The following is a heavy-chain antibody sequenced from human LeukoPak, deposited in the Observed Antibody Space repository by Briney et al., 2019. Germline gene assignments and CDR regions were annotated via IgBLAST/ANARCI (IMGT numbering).Heavy chain of an antibody. CDR2: IWYDASNK. J-gene: IGHJ3*02. V-gene: IGHV3-33*06. D-gene: IGHD1-26*01. Sequence: GGSLRLSCAASGFTFSSYGMHWVRQAPGKGLEWVAVIWYDASNKYYADSVKGRFTISRDNSKNTLYLQMNSLRAEDTAVYYCAKPWDGPDRDAFDIWGKGTMVTVSS. CDR1: GFTFSSYG. CDR3: AKPWDGPDRDAFDI.